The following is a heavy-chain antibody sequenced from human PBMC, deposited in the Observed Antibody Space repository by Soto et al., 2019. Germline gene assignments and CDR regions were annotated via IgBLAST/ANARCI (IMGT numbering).Heavy chain of an antibody. CDR2: INHSGST. D-gene: IGHD3-22*01. J-gene: IGHJ3*02. CDR1: CGSFCGYY. V-gene: IGHV4-34*01. Sequence: SVTRSLTCAVYCGSFCGYYWSGIRQRPGNGLEWIGEINHSGSTNYNPSLKSRVTISVDTSKNQFSLKLSSVTAADTAVYYCARGRSIITMIVVVRRDAFDIWGQGTMVT. CDR3: ARGRSIITMIVVVRRDAFDI.